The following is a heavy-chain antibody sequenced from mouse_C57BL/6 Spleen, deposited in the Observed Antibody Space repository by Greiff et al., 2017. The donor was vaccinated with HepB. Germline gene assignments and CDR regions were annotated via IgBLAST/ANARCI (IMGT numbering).Heavy chain of an antibody. V-gene: IGHV5-6*01. CDR2: ISSGGSYT. CDR1: GFTFSSYG. CDR3: ARDDGYPYYYAMDY. J-gene: IGHJ4*01. Sequence: EVQLVESGGDLVKPGGSLKLSCAASGFTFSSYGMSWVRQTPDKRLEWVATISSGGSYTYYPDSVKGRFTISRDNAKNTLYLQMRSRKSEDTAMYYCARDDGYPYYYAMDYWGQGTSVTVSS. D-gene: IGHD2-3*01.